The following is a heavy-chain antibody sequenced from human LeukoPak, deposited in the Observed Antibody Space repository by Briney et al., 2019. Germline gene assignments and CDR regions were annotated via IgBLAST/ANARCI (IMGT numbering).Heavy chain of an antibody. CDR3: ARDDYGAMGDGMDV. CDR1: GFTFSNYG. CDR2: ISFDGSQK. Sequence: PGGSLRLSCAASGFTFSNYGMHWVRQAPGKGLEWVALISFDGSQKYYADSVKGRFTISRDNAKNTLYLQMNSLRAEDTAVYYCARDDYGAMGDGMDVWGQGTTVTVSS. J-gene: IGHJ6*02. V-gene: IGHV3-33*01. D-gene: IGHD4-17*01.